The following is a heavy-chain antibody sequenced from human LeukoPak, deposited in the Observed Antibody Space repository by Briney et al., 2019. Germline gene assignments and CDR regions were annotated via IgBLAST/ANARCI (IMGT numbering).Heavy chain of an antibody. Sequence: ASVKVSRKASFYTFTNYGISWVRQAPGQGLEWMGWVSPYNGDTNYAQKLQGRVTMTTDTSTSTAYMELRRLTSDDTAVYYCARLAVDGHFDYWGQGTLVTVSS. CDR2: VSPYNGDT. CDR1: FYTFTNYG. CDR3: ARLAVDGHFDY. J-gene: IGHJ4*02. D-gene: IGHD6-19*01. V-gene: IGHV1-18*01.